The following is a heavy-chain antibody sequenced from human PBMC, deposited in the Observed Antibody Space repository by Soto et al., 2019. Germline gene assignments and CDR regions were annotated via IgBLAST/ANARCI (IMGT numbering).Heavy chain of an antibody. CDR3: ARKDESGYFNWFDP. CDR2: IFPSDSDT. J-gene: IGHJ5*02. V-gene: IGHV5-51*01. D-gene: IGHD3-22*01. CDR1: GYKFTSYW. Sequence: GESLKISCRTSGYKFTSYWIAWVRQMPGKGLEWMGIIFPSDSDTRYSPSFQGQVTISADRSTSTVFLQWASLKASDTAVYFCARKDESGYFNWFDPWGQGTLVTVSS.